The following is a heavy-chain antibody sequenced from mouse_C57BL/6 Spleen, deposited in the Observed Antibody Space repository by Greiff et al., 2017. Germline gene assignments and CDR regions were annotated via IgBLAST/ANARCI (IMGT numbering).Heavy chain of an antibody. CDR2: IDPSDSYT. CDR3: ASSYGSNYVAY. V-gene: IGHV1-69*01. J-gene: IGHJ3*01. CDR1: GYTFTSYW. D-gene: IGHD1-1*01. Sequence: VQLQQPGAELVMPGASVKLSCKASGYTFTSYWMHWVKQRPGQGLEWIGEIDPSDSYTNYNQKFKGKSTLPVDTSSSTAYMQLSSLTSEDSAVYYCASSYGSNYVAYWGQGTLVTVSA.